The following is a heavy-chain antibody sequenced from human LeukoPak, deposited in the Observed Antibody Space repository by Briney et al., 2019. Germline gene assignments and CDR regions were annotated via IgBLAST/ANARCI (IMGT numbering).Heavy chain of an antibody. CDR3: AKFGSSGLQGY. V-gene: IGHV3-53*05. D-gene: IGHD6-6*01. CDR1: GFTVSSNY. J-gene: IGHJ4*02. Sequence: PGGSLRLSCAASGFTVSSNYMSWVRQAPGKGLEWVSVIYNGGSTYYADSVKGRFTISRDNSKNTLYLQMNSLKSEDTAVYYCAKFGSSGLQGYWGQGTLVTVSS. CDR2: IYNGGST.